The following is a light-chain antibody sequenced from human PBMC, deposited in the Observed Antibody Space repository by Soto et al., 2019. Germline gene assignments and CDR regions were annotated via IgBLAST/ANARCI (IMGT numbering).Light chain of an antibody. V-gene: IGKV1D-12*01. CDR3: LQSDTFPYT. CDR2: TAS. J-gene: IGKJ5*01. CDR1: QDIDRW. Sequence: DIQITQSPSSVSASVGDRVTISCRASQDIDRWLAWFQHKPGKAPKLLISTASSLQSGVPSRFSGSGSGTDFTLTIASLQFEDFATYYCLQSDTFPYTFGLGTRLEIK.